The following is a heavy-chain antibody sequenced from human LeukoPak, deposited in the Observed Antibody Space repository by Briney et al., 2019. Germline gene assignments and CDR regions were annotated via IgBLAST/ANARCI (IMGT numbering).Heavy chain of an antibody. CDR3: ARDLVVVTGTENWFDP. V-gene: IGHV3-33*08. D-gene: IGHD2-21*02. Sequence: GGSLGLSCSTSGFTFNSHGFHWVRQAPGKGLEWVAVLWYDGVNKFYGESMKGRFTVSRDISKNTVYLEMNNLRVEDTAMYYCARDLVVVTGTENWFDPWGQGTPVIVSS. CDR1: GFTFNSHG. J-gene: IGHJ5*02. CDR2: LWYDGVNK.